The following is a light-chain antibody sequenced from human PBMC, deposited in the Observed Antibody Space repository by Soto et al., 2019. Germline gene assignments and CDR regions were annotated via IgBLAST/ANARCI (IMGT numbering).Light chain of an antibody. J-gene: IGKJ1*01. V-gene: IGKV4-1*01. CDR2: WAS. CDR1: QSVLYSSNNKNY. Sequence: DIVMTQSPDSLAVSLGERATINCKSSQSVLYSSNNKNYLAWYQQKPGQPPKLLIYWASTRESGVPDRFSGTGSGTEFTRTISSLPAEDGAVYYCQQYYSTPPWTFGQGTKVEIQ. CDR3: QQYYSTPPWT.